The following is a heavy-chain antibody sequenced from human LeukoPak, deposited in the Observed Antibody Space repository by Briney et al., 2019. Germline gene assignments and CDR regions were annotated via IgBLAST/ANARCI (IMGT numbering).Heavy chain of an antibody. Sequence: SETLSLTCAVYGGSFSGYFWTWIRQPPGKGLEWIGEIDHSGSTNYNPSLKSRVTISVDTSKNQFSLKLSSVTAADTAVYYCARHHFGGIYNAFDIWGRGTMVTVSS. D-gene: IGHD4-23*01. J-gene: IGHJ3*02. CDR2: IDHSGST. V-gene: IGHV4-34*01. CDR3: ARHHFGGIYNAFDI. CDR1: GGSFSGYF.